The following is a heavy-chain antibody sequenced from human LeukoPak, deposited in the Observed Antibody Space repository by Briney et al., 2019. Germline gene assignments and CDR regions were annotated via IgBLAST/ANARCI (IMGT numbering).Heavy chain of an antibody. Sequence: SETLSLTCAVYGGSFSGYYWSWIRQPPGQGLEWVGEITYRGRVNYNPSLKSRVTISINVSQRQFSLNLKSVTVADTAIYYCGVYGGDWRFDYWGQGTPITVS. CDR2: ITYRGRV. D-gene: IGHD2-21*02. J-gene: IGHJ4*02. V-gene: IGHV4-34*01. CDR1: GGSFSGYY. CDR3: GVYGGDWRFDY.